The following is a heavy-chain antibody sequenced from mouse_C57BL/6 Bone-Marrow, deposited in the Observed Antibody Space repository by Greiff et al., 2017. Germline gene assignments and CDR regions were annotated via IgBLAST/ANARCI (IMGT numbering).Heavy chain of an antibody. Sequence: EVQLQQSGPVLVKPGASVKMSCKASGYTFPDYYMNWVKQSHGKSLEWIGVINPYNGGTSYNQKFKGKATLTVDKSSSTAYMELNSLTSEDSAVYYCARKVVAPYYYAMDYWGQGTSVTVSS. J-gene: IGHJ4*01. CDR3: ARKVVAPYYYAMDY. CDR2: INPYNGGT. CDR1: GYTFPDYY. V-gene: IGHV1-19*01. D-gene: IGHD1-1*01.